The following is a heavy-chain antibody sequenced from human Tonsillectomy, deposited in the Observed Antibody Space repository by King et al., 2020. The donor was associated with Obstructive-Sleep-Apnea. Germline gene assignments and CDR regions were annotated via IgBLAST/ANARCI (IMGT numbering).Heavy chain of an antibody. Sequence: QLVQSGGGVVQPGGSLRLSCAASGFIFRTYGIHWVRQAPGKGLEWVAFIRYDGSNTYYADSVKGRFTISRDNSKNTLNLQMKSLRPEDTAMYYCAKDQDWGSGLDYWGQGTLVTVSS. CDR3: AKDQDWGSGLDY. CDR2: IRYDGSNT. CDR1: GFIFRTYG. D-gene: IGHD7-27*01. V-gene: IGHV3-30*02. J-gene: IGHJ4*02.